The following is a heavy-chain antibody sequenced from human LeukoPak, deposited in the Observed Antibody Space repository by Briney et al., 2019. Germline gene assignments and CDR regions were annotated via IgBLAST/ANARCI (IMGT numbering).Heavy chain of an antibody. J-gene: IGHJ4*02. CDR3: ARGAGHGGSYYPD. Sequence: GGSLRLSCAASGFRFSYSWMYWVRQGPGKGPVWVSRMKTDGSTIEYADSVKGRFTISRDNAKNTLFLQMSSLRVEDTAVYYCARGAGHGGSYYPDWGQGTRVTVSS. CDR1: GFRFSYSW. D-gene: IGHD3-10*01. V-gene: IGHV3-74*01. CDR2: MKTDGSTI.